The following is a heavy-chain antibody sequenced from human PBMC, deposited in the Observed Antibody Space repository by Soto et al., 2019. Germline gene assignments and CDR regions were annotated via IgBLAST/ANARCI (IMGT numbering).Heavy chain of an antibody. CDR1: GFTFSSYN. CDR2: ISSSGSYI. D-gene: IGHD6-13*01. V-gene: IGHV3-21*01. CDR3: ARWQQQARFDY. J-gene: IGHJ4*02. Sequence: EVQLVESGGGLVKPGGSLRLSCAASGFTFSSYNMNWVRQAPGKGLEWVSSISSSGSYIYYADSVKGRFTISRDNAKNSLYLQTNRLRAEDTAVYYCARWQQQARFDYWGQGPRVTVPS.